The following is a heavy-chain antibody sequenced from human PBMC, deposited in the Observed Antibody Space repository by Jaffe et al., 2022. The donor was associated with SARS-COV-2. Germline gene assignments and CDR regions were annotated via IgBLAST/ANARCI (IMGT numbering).Heavy chain of an antibody. J-gene: IGHJ4*02. CDR3: AREDYYVSSGFDY. CDR1: GGSISSGTYY. V-gene: IGHV4-61*02. D-gene: IGHD3-22*01. CDR2: AYSSGST. Sequence: QVQLQESGPGLVKPSQTLSLTCTVSGGSISSGTYYWTWIRQPAGKGLEWIGRAYSSGSTNYNPSLKGRVTISIDTSKNQLSLKLTSVTAADTAVYYCAREDYYVSSGFDYWGQGTLVTVSS.